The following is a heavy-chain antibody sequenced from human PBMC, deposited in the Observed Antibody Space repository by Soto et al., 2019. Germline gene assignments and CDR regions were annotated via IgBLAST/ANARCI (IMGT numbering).Heavy chain of an antibody. J-gene: IGHJ4*02. V-gene: IGHV3-23*01. Sequence: GGSLRLSCAASGFTFSSYAMSWVRQAPGKGLEWVSAISGSGGSTYYADSVKGRFTIPRDNSKNTLYLQMNSLRAEDTAVYYCAKGGLMVYAPPVAFDYWGQGTLVTVSS. CDR3: AKGGLMVYAPPVAFDY. CDR1: GFTFSSYA. CDR2: ISGSGGST. D-gene: IGHD2-8*01.